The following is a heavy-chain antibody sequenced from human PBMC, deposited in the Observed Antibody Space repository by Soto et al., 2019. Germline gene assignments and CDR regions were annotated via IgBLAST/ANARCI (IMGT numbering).Heavy chain of an antibody. CDR3: ARSIYGGYFDY. CDR2: IYYSGST. CDR1: GGSISSYY. Sequence: SETLSLTCTVSGGSISSYYWSWIRQPPGKGLEWIGYIYYSGSTNYNPSLKSRVTISVDTSKNQFSLKLSSVTAADTAVYYCARSIYGGYFDYWGQGTLVIVSS. V-gene: IGHV4-59*01. D-gene: IGHD2-21*01. J-gene: IGHJ4*02.